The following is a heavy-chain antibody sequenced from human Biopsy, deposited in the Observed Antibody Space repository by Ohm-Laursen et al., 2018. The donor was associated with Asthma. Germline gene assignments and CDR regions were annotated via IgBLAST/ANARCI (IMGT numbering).Heavy chain of an antibody. J-gene: IGHJ4*02. CDR3: ARAQDYYDSRGYYRSFDY. CDR1: GGSISTYY. D-gene: IGHD3-22*01. V-gene: IGHV4-31*03. Sequence: TLSLTCIVSGGSISTYYWTWIRQHPGKGLEWIGFIYYSGSTYYNPSLKSRVSISIDTSKNQFSLKLSSVTAADTAVYYCARAQDYYDSRGYYRSFDYWGQGTLVTVSS. CDR2: IYYSGST.